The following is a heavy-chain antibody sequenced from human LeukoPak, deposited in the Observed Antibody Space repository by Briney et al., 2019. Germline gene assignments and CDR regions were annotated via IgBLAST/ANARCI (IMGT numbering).Heavy chain of an antibody. J-gene: IGHJ4*02. CDR2: LKGDGSRA. Sequence: GGSLRLSCGASGFTFSSYWMHWVRQSPGKGLEWVGQLKGDGSRANYAVSVRGRFIISRDNAKNTVYLQLNRLRTEDTAVYYCARDGYLAPVIAYLDYWGQGTPVTVSS. V-gene: IGHV3-74*01. CDR1: GFTFSSYW. D-gene: IGHD2-2*03. CDR3: ARDGYLAPVIAYLDY.